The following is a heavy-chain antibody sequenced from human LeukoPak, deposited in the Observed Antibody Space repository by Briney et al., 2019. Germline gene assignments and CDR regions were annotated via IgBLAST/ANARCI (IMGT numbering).Heavy chain of an antibody. V-gene: IGHV3-13*01. Sequence: PGGSLRLSCAASGFTFSSYDMHWVRQGTGKGLEWVSAIGTAGDTYYPGSVKGRFTISRENAKNSLYLQMNSLRAGDTAVYFCARARTVATDSRNPYYFDYWGQGTLVTVSS. CDR2: IGTAGDT. CDR1: GFTFSSYD. J-gene: IGHJ4*02. D-gene: IGHD5-12*01. CDR3: ARARTVATDSRNPYYFDY.